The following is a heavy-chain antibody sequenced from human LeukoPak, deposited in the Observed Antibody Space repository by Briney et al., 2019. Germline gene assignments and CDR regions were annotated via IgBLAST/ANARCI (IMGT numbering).Heavy chain of an antibody. J-gene: IGHJ4*02. CDR1: GITLSNYG. V-gene: IGHV3-23*01. CDR2: ISGSGGRT. D-gene: IGHD3-22*01. Sequence: GGSLRLSCAVSGITLSNYGMSWVRQAPGQGLEWVAGISGSGGRTTYADSVKGRFTISRDNPKNTLYLQVNSLRTEDTAVYFCAKRGVVIRVILVGFHKEAYYFDSWGQGALVTVSS. CDR3: AKRGVVIRVILVGFHKEAYYFDS.